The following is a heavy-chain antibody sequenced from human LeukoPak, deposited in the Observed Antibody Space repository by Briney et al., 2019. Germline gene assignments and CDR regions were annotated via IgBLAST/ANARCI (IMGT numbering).Heavy chain of an antibody. CDR1: GYTFTSYG. D-gene: IGHD2-8*02. Sequence: GASVKVSCKASGYTFTSYGISWVRQAPGQGLEGMGWISAYNGNTNYAQKLQGRVTMTTDTSTSTACMELRSLRSDDTAVYYCARGLEYCTGGVCYGRGSLDYWGQGTLVTVSS. CDR2: ISAYNGNT. J-gene: IGHJ4*02. V-gene: IGHV1-18*01. CDR3: ARGLEYCTGGVCYGRGSLDY.